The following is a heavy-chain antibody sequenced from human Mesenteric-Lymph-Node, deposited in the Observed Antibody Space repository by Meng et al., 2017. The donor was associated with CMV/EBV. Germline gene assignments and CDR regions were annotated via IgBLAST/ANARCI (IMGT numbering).Heavy chain of an antibody. CDR2: ISGSGGST. Sequence: GESLKISCAASGFTFSSYAMSWVRQAPGKGLEWVSAISGSGGSTYYADSVKGRFTISGDNSKNTVYLQMNSLRAEDTAVYYCAKPFHSSGWYGDFDYWGQGTLVTVSS. CDR1: GFTFSSYA. CDR3: AKPFHSSGWYGDFDY. J-gene: IGHJ4*02. D-gene: IGHD6-19*01. V-gene: IGHV3-23*01.